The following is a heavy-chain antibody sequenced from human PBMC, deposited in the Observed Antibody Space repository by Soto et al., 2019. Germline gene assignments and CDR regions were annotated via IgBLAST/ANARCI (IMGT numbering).Heavy chain of an antibody. J-gene: IGHJ1*01. Sequence: GPPRTLSCAASGFTFDDYAMHWVRQAPGKCLEWVSGISWNSGSIGYADSVKGRFTISRDNAKNSLYLQMNSLRAEDTALYYCAKGGGFCSAPKKCQPWGQGTLVTVSS. CDR1: GFTFDDYA. CDR3: AKGGGFCSAPKKCQP. CDR2: ISWNSGSI. D-gene: IGHD3-3*01. V-gene: IGHV3-9*01.